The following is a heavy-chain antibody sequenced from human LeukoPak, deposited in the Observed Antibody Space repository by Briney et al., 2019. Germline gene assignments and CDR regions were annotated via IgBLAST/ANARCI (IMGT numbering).Heavy chain of an antibody. V-gene: IGHV1-18*01. Sequence: ASVNVSCKASGYTFTSYGISWVRQAPGQGLEWMGRISAYNGNTNYAQKLQGRVTMTTDTSTSTAYMELRSLRSDDTAVYYCARDNGKWIQPPLDYWGQGTLVTVSS. D-gene: IGHD5-18*01. CDR1: GYTFTSYG. J-gene: IGHJ4*02. CDR3: ARDNGKWIQPPLDY. CDR2: ISAYNGNT.